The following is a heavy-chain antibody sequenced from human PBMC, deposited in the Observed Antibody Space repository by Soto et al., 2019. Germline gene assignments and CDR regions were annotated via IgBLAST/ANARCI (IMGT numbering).Heavy chain of an antibody. V-gene: IGHV2-26*01. CDR3: ARIRRDGYNLYYFDY. CDR2: IFSNDEK. J-gene: IGHJ4*02. CDR1: GFSLSNARMV. D-gene: IGHD5-12*01. Sequence: SGPTLVNPTETLTLTCTVSGFSLSNARMVVSWIRQPPGKALEWLAHIFSNDEKSYSTSLKSRLTISKDTSKSQVVLTMTNMDPVDTATYYCARIRRDGYNLYYFDYWGQGTLVTVSS.